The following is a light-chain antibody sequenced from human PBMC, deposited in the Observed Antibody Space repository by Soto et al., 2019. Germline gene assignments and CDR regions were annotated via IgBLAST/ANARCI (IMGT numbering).Light chain of an antibody. CDR3: QQYDNWPQT. Sequence: VLPRSPATLSLSPWERATLFFRASLNVNSYVAWYQHKPGQAPRLLIYGASTRATGIPARFSGRGSGTEFTLTISSLQSVDFAVYYCQQYDNWPQTFGQGTKV. V-gene: IGKV3-15*01. CDR1: LNVNSY. J-gene: IGKJ1*01. CDR2: GAS.